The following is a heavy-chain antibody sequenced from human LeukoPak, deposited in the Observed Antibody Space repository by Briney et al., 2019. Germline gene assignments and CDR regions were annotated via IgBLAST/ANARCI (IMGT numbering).Heavy chain of an antibody. CDR1: GYTFTSYG. CDR2: ISAFNGNT. D-gene: IGHD2-2*01. J-gene: IGHJ5*02. CDR3: ARDYRGCSSTSCYHGLDWFDP. V-gene: IGHV1-18*01. Sequence: APVKLSCKASGYTFTSYGIRWVRQAPGQRLEWMGWISAFNGNTNYAQKLQGRVTMTTDTSTSTAYMELRSLRSDDTAVYYCARDYRGCSSTSCYHGLDWFDPWGQGTLVTVSS.